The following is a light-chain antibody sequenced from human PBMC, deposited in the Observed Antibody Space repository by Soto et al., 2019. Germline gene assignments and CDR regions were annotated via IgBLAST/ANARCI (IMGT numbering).Light chain of an antibody. J-gene: IGKJ1*01. CDR1: QSVSSS. CDR3: QQYNNWPPRAWT. V-gene: IGKV3-15*01. CDR2: GAS. Sequence: EIVMTQSPATLSLSPGERATLSCRASQSVSSSLAWYQQKPGQAPRLLIYGASTMATGIPARFSGSGSGTECTLTMSTLQCEHFAVFYCQQYNNWPPRAWTFGQGTKLEIK.